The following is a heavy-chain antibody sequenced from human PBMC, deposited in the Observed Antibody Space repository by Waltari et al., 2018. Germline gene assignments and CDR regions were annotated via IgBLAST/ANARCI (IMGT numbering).Heavy chain of an antibody. D-gene: IGHD2-21*01. CDR3: ALDTGALWMDV. CDR2: INPRGGST. J-gene: IGHJ6*02. CDR1: EYTFTSPY. Sequence: QVQLVQSGAEVKKPGASVKISCKTSEYTFTSPYIHWVRQAPGQGLEWMGIINPRGGSTIYEQKFQGRVTMTRDTSTSTVYMELSSLRSDDTAVYYCALDTGALWMDVWGQGTTVTVSS. V-gene: IGHV1-46*01.